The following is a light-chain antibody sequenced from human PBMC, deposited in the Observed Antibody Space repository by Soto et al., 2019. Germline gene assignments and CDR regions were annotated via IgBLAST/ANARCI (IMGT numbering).Light chain of an antibody. CDR3: SSYTSSYTYV. CDR2: DVT. J-gene: IGLJ1*01. Sequence: QSALTQPASVSGSPGQSIAISCTGTSSAVGAYNYVSWYQHHPGKAPKLMIYDVTNRPSGVSNRFSGSKSGNTASLTISGLQADDEADYYCSSYTSSYTYVFGTGTKVTVL. V-gene: IGLV2-14*03. CDR1: SSAVGAYNY.